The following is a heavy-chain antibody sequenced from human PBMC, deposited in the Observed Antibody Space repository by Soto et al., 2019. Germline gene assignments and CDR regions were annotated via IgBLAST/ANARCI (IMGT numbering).Heavy chain of an antibody. CDR3: ARHLRYCSSTTCYWSH. Sequence: LAQRCTISGGTISTNSYYVWWIRQPPGKGLEWIGSINYRGSTHINPSLQSRLTMSVDPSRNQFSLNLTSMTATDVAVYYCARHLRYCSSTTCYWSHWCQGS. CDR1: GGTISTNSYY. D-gene: IGHD2-2*01. J-gene: IGHJ4*02. V-gene: IGHV4-39*01. CDR2: INYRGST.